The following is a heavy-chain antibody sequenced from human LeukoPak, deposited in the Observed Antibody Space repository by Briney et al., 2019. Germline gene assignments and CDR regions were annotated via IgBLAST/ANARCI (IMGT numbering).Heavy chain of an antibody. J-gene: IGHJ4*02. CDR2: IYYTGST. CDR1: GGSVSSGTYY. D-gene: IGHD2-15*01. Sequence: SETLSLTCTVSGGSVSSGTYYWSWIRQPPGKGLEWIGYIYYTGSTNYNPSLKSRLTISVDTSKNQFSLKLSSVTAADTAVYYCARRGGSERSFDYWGQGTLVTVSS. V-gene: IGHV4-61*01. CDR3: ARRGGSERSFDY.